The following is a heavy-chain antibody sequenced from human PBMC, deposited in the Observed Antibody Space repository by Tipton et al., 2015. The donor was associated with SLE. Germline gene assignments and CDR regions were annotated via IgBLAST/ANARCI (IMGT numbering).Heavy chain of an antibody. Sequence: SLRLSCAASGFTFSSYSMNWVRQAPGKGLEWVSSISSSSSYIYYADSVKGRFTISRDNAKNSLYLQMNRLRGEDTAVYYCARDGSSSTSDSWGQGTLVTVSS. V-gene: IGHV3-21*01. CDR2: ISSSSSYI. CDR3: ARDGSSSTSDS. D-gene: IGHD6-13*01. CDR1: GFTFSSYS. J-gene: IGHJ4*02.